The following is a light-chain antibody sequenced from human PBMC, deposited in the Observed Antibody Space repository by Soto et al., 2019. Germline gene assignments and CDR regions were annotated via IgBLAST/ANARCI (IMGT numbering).Light chain of an antibody. Sequence: EIVMAQSYATLSVAPGERASLSCTASQSVVVKLAWYQQKPGQAPRLLIYGASTRATAIPARFSGSGSGTEFTLTLSSIQSEDFAVYYCQQHNNWPPNTFGQGTRLATK. J-gene: IGKJ5*01. V-gene: IGKV3-15*01. CDR3: QQHNNWPPNT. CDR1: QSVVVK. CDR2: GAS.